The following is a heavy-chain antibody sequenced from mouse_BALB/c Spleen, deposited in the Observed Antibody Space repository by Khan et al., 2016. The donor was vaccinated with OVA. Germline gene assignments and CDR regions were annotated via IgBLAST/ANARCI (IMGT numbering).Heavy chain of an antibody. CDR3: VSCGDYCRTDDWFTY. J-gene: IGHJ3*01. CDR1: GYTFTSYT. V-gene: IGHV1-4*01. D-gene: IGHD2-1*01. Sequence: QVQLKQSGAELARPGASVKMSCKASGYTFTSYTIHWIKLRPGQGLDWIGFINPSTGYTKYNQKFKDKATLTADKSSTTAYMQLSSLTSDDSAVYDCVSCGDYCRTDDWFTYWGQGTLVTVSA. CDR2: INPSTGYT.